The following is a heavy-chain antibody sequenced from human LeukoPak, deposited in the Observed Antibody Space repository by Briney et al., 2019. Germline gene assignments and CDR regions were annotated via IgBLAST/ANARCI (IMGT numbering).Heavy chain of an antibody. Sequence: ASVKVSCKASGYIFNNYGVSWVRQAPGQGLEWRAWISCYNGDTNYAQQFQGRVTVTTDTSTSTVFMELMNLNTDDTAVYYCARDPSNTSGRYLFFDYWGQGTLVTVSS. CDR2: ISCYNGDT. CDR1: GYIFNNYG. V-gene: IGHV1-18*01. J-gene: IGHJ4*02. D-gene: IGHD6-19*01. CDR3: ARDPSNTSGRYLFFDY.